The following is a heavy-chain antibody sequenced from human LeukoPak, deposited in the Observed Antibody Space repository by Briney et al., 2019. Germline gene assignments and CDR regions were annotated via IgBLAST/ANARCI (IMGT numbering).Heavy chain of an antibody. V-gene: IGHV1-69*13. CDR2: IIPIFGTA. J-gene: IGHJ4*02. D-gene: IGHD2-8*01. CDR3: ARESDCTNGVCYRPFDY. Sequence: SVKVSCTASGGTFNNYAISWVRQAPGQGLEWMGGIIPIFGTANYAQKFQGRVTITADESTSTAYMELSSLRSEDTAVYYCARESDCTNGVCYRPFDYWGQGTLVTVSS. CDR1: GGTFNNYA.